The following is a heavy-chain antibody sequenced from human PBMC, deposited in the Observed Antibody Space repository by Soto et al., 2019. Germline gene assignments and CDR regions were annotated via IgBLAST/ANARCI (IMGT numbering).Heavy chain of an antibody. CDR1: GFTFSSYA. Sequence: GSLRLSCSASGFTFSSYAMHWVRQAPGKGLEYVSAISSNGGSTYYADSVKGRLTISRDSSKNTLYLQMSSLRAEDTAVYYCVKGPGYSSSWYYYWGQGTLVTVSS. CDR2: ISSNGGST. V-gene: IGHV3-64D*06. D-gene: IGHD6-13*01. J-gene: IGHJ4*02. CDR3: VKGPGYSSSWYYY.